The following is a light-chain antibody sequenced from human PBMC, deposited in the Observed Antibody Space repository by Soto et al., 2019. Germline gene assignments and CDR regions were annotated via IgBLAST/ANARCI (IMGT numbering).Light chain of an antibody. CDR2: DVT. J-gene: IGLJ3*02. CDR3: SSYTSSSTVV. Sequence: QSALTQPASVSGSPGQSVTISCSGSSSDVGAYNYVSWYQRHPGKAPKLMIYDVTNRPSGVSNRFSGSNSGNTASLTISGLQAEGEADYFCSSYTSSSTVVFGGGTKLTVL. CDR1: SSDVGAYNY. V-gene: IGLV2-14*01.